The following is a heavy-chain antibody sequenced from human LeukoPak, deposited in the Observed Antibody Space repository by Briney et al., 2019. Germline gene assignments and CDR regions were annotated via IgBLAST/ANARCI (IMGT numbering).Heavy chain of an antibody. CDR2: ISYDGSDK. V-gene: IGHV3-30*18. D-gene: IGHD6-19*01. CDR1: GFTFSSRG. Sequence: PGGSLRLSCAASGFTFSSRGMHWVRQAPGKGLEWVAFISYDGSDKYYGGSVKGRFAISRDNSRDTLHLQMNSLGTEDTAVYYCAKEDVTGWYGIDYWGQGTLVTVSS. J-gene: IGHJ4*02. CDR3: AKEDVTGWYGIDY.